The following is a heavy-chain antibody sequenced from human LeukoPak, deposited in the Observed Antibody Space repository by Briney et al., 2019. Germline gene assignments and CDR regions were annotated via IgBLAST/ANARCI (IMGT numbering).Heavy chain of an antibody. V-gene: IGHV3-9*01. CDR2: ISWNSGSI. CDR3: AKEKFDDILTGYYSPFDY. CDR1: GFTFDVYA. D-gene: IGHD3-9*01. J-gene: IGHJ4*02. Sequence: GGSLRLSCAASGFTFDVYAMHWVRQAPGKGLEWVSGISWNSGSIGYADSVKGRFTISRDNAKNSLYLQMNSLRAEDTALYYCAKEKFDDILTGYYSPFDYWGQGTLVTVSS.